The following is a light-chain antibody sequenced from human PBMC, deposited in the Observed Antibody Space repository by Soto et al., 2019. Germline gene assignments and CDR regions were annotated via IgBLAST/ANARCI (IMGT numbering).Light chain of an antibody. CDR1: QSVSSSY. J-gene: IGKJ4*01. V-gene: IGKV3-20*01. Sequence: IVLTQSPGTLSVSPGERATLSCRASQSVSSSYLAWYQQKPGQAPRLLIYGASSRATGIPDRFSGSGSGTDFTLTISRLEPEDFAVYYCQQYGSSPGLTFGGGTKWIS. CDR2: GAS. CDR3: QQYGSSPGLT.